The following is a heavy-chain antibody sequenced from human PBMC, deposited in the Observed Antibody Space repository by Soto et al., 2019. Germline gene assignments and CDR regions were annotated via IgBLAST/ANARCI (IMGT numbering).Heavy chain of an antibody. D-gene: IGHD6-13*01. CDR3: ASGSIAAAGTLPGQYYYYGMDV. J-gene: IGHJ6*02. Sequence: ASVKVSCKASGYTFTGYYMHWVRQAPGQGLEWMGWINPNSGGTNYAQKFQGWVTMTRDTSISTAYMELSRLRSDDTAVYYCASGSIAAAGTLPGQYYYYGMDVWGQGTTVTV. CDR1: GYTFTGYY. V-gene: IGHV1-2*04. CDR2: INPNSGGT.